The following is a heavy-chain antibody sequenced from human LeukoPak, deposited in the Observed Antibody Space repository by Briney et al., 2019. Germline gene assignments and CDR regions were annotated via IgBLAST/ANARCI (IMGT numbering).Heavy chain of an antibody. CDR3: ARATSPIAAASTDWYFDL. Sequence: PGRSLRLSRAASGFTFSTYGMHWVRQAPGKGPEWVAVIWYDGSTKYYGDSVKGRFTVSRENSKNTLYLQMNSLTAEDTAVYFCARATSPIAAASTDWYFDLWGRGTLVTVSS. J-gene: IGHJ2*01. V-gene: IGHV3-33*01. CDR2: IWYDGSTK. CDR1: GFTFSTYG. D-gene: IGHD6-13*01.